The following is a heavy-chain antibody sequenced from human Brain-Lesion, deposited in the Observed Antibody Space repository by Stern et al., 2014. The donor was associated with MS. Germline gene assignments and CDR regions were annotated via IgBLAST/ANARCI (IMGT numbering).Heavy chain of an antibody. CDR3: ARDPRRGGLSGYYHGMDV. V-gene: IGHV4-4*02. CDR1: GASISNTQW. CDR2: IYQSGSA. D-gene: IGHD3-10*01. J-gene: IGHJ6*02. Sequence: QVQLQESGPGLVKPSGTLSLTCAVSGASISNTQWWPWVRQSPGKGLEWIGEIYQSGSANYTPSLRSRVTISVDRSKNSFSLKLNSVTAADTAVYYCARDPRRGGLSGYYHGMDVWGQGTTVTVSS.